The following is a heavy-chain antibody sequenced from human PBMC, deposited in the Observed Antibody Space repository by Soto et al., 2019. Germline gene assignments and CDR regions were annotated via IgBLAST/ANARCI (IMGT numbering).Heavy chain of an antibody. V-gene: IGHV1-3*05. J-gene: IGHJ4*02. CDR3: ARGDWWLFDY. CDR2: INAGNGNT. Sequence: QVQLVQSGAEEKKPGASVKVSCKASGYTFTSYAIHWVRQAPGQRLEWMGWINAGNGNTKYSQKFQGRATITRETSASTAYMELSSLKSEDTAVYYCARGDWWLFDYWGQGTLVTVSS. CDR1: GYTFTSYA. D-gene: IGHD2-8*02.